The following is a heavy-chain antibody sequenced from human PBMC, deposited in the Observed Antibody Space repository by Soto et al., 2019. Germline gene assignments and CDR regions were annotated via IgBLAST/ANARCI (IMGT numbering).Heavy chain of an antibody. J-gene: IGHJ3*02. D-gene: IGHD2-15*01. CDR2: VSYSGST. CDR1: GGSISSYF. Sequence: SETLSLTCTVSGGSISSYFWNWIRQPPGKGLEWIGYVSYSGSTNYNPSLRSRVATSVDTSKSQFSLKLSSVTAADTAVYYCARLHQYCSGSNCYSDAFDIWGQGTMVTVSS. V-gene: IGHV4-59*01. CDR3: ARLHQYCSGSNCYSDAFDI.